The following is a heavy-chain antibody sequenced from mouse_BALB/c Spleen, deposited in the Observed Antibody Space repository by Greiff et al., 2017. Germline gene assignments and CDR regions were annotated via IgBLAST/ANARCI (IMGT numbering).Heavy chain of an antibody. CDR1: GFSLTSYG. CDR3: ARDQGDWYFDV. J-gene: IGHJ1*01. Sequence: VKVVESGPGLVAPSQSLSITCTVSGFSLTSYGVHWVRQPPGKGLEWLGVIWAGGSTNYNSALMSRLSISKDNSKSQVFLKMNSLQTDDTAMYYCARDQGDWYFDVWGAGTTVTVSS. D-gene: IGHD3-2*02. V-gene: IGHV2-9*02. CDR2: IWAGGST.